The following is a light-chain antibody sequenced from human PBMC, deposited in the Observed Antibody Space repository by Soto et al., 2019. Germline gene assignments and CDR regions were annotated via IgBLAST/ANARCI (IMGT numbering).Light chain of an antibody. J-gene: IGKJ1*01. Sequence: DIQMTQYPSTLSASVGDRVTITCRASQSISSWLAWYQQKPGKAPDPLIYDASNLERGVPSRFSGSGSGTEFTLTISSLQPDDFAIYYCQQYNIYSPTSGQGTKVDIK. V-gene: IGKV1-5*01. CDR3: QQYNIYSPT. CDR1: QSISSW. CDR2: DAS.